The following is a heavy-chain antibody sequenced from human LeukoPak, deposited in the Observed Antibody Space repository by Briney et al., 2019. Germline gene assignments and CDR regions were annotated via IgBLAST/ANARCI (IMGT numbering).Heavy chain of an antibody. CDR3: ARDVDTALNYYYYYGMDV. D-gene: IGHD5-18*01. CDR1: GYTFTSYA. V-gene: IGHV1-3*01. J-gene: IGHJ6*02. Sequence: ATVKVSCKASGYTFTSYAMHWVRQAPGQRLEWMGWINAGNGNTKYSQKFQGRVTITRDTSASTAYMELSSLRSEDTAVYYCARDVDTALNYYYYYGMDVWGQGTTVTVSS. CDR2: INAGNGNT.